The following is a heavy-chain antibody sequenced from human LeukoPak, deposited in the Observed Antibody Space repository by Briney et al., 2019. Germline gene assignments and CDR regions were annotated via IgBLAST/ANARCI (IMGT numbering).Heavy chain of an antibody. CDR1: GFTFDDYA. CDR3: AKGTAQSEYYYDSSGSKYYFDY. V-gene: IGHV3-23*01. CDR2: ISGSGGST. D-gene: IGHD3-22*01. Sequence: GGSLRLSCAASGFTFDDYAMHWVRQAPGKGLEWVSGISGSGGSTYYADSAKGRFTISRDNSKNTLYLQMNSLRAEDTAVYYCAKGTAQSEYYYDSSGSKYYFDYWGQGTLVTVSS. J-gene: IGHJ4*02.